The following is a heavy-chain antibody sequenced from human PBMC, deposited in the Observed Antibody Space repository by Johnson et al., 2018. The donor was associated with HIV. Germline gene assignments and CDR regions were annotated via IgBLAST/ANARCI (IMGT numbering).Heavy chain of an antibody. Sequence: QVLLVESGGGVVQPGRSLRLSCAASGFTFSSYAMQWVRQAPGKGLEWVAVISYDGSNKYYADSVKGRFTISRDNSKNTLYLQMNSLRPEDTAVYYCAKDPSYIVATAMTDAFDIWGQGTMVTVSS. V-gene: IGHV3-30*04. CDR3: AKDPSYIVATAMTDAFDI. CDR2: ISYDGSNK. CDR1: GFTFSSYA. J-gene: IGHJ3*02. D-gene: IGHD5-12*01.